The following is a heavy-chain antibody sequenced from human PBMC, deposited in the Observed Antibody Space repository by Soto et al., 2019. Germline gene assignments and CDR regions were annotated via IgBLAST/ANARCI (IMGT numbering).Heavy chain of an antibody. Sequence: XGSLILSCSASGFLISANAMSWVRQAPGGGLEWVSTIIGSAGVAFYADSVRGRFIISRDISKNTLYLQLSTLRADDMARYYCVKGSVWTWFDPWGQGIVVTVSS. CDR3: VKGSVWTWFDP. V-gene: IGHV3-23*01. J-gene: IGHJ5*02. CDR2: IIGSAGVA. D-gene: IGHD2-21*01. CDR1: GFLISANA.